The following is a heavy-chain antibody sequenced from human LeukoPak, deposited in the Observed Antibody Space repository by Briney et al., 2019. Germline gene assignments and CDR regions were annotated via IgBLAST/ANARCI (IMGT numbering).Heavy chain of an antibody. CDR3: ARLLVTEYKSGWYGHNFDH. V-gene: IGHV1-18*01. J-gene: IGHJ4*02. Sequence: ASVKVSCKASGYTFSNYGISWVRQAPGQGLEWMGWLSVYNGHTSYAQKFQGVFTMTTDTSTDTAYMELRSLRSDDTAVYYCARLLVTEYKSGWYGHNFDHWGQGTQVTVSS. CDR2: LSVYNGHT. CDR1: GYTFSNYG. D-gene: IGHD6-13*01.